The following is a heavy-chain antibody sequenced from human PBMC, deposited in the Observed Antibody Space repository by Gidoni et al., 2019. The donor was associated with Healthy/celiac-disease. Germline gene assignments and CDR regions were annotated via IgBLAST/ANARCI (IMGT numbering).Heavy chain of an antibody. J-gene: IGHJ4*02. CDR1: GGSFSGYY. CDR2: INHSGST. Sequence: QVQLQQWGAGLWKPSETLSLTCAVHGGSFSGYYWSWIRQPPGKGLEWIGEINHSGSTNYNPSLKSRVTISVDTSKNQFSLKLSSVTAADTAVYYCASLDIVVVPADRRAFDYWGQGTLVTVSS. V-gene: IGHV4-34*01. D-gene: IGHD2-2*03. CDR3: ASLDIVVVPADRRAFDY.